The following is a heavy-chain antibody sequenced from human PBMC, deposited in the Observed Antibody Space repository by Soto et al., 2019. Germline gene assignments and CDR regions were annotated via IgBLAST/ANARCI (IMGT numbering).Heavy chain of an antibody. CDR3: ARVAGVYYYDSSGYRFDY. V-gene: IGHV1-69*01. J-gene: IGHJ4*02. CDR2: IIPIFGTA. Sequence: QVQLVQSGAEVKKPGSSVKVSCKASGGTFSSYAISWVRQAPGQGLEWMGGIIPIFGTANYAQKFQGRVTITADEFTSTAYMELSSLRSEDAAVYYCARVAGVYYYDSSGYRFDYWGQGTLVTVSS. CDR1: GGTFSSYA. D-gene: IGHD3-22*01.